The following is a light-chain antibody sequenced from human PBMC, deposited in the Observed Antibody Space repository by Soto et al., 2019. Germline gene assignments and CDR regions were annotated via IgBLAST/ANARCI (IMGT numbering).Light chain of an antibody. V-gene: IGLV2-14*01. CDR2: DVS. CDR3: SSYTSSSTVV. Sequence: QSALTQPASVSGSPGQWITISCTGSSSDVGTYNYVSWYQQHAGKVPKLMIYDVSNRPSGISDRFSGSKSGNTASLTISGLQAEDEADYYCSSYTSSSTVVFGGGTKLTVL. CDR1: SSDVGTYNY. J-gene: IGLJ2*01.